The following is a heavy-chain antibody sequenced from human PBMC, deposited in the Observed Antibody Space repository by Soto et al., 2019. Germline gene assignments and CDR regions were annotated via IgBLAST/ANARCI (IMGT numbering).Heavy chain of an antibody. Sequence: QVQLVQSGAEVKKPGASVKVSCKASGYTFTSYGIIWVRQAPGQGLEWMGWISAYNGNTNYAQKLQGRVTMTTDTPASTAYMELRSLRSDDTAVYYCAGSLLVGYGLEGESDWGQGTLVTVSS. V-gene: IGHV1-18*01. CDR2: ISAYNGNT. CDR3: AGSLLVGYGLEGESD. CDR1: GYTFTSYG. D-gene: IGHD5-18*01. J-gene: IGHJ4*02.